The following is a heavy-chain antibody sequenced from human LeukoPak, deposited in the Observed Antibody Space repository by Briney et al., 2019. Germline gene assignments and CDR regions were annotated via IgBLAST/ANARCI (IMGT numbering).Heavy chain of an antibody. V-gene: IGHV3-11*01. Sequence: GGSLRLSCAASGFTFSDYYMSWIRQAPGKGLEWVSYISSSGSTIYYADSVKGRFTNSRDNAKNSLYLQMNSLRAEDTAVYYCARPRFGELSFLDYWGQGTLVTVSS. CDR1: GFTFSDYY. CDR3: ARPRFGELSFLDY. J-gene: IGHJ4*02. D-gene: IGHD3-10*01. CDR2: ISSSGSTI.